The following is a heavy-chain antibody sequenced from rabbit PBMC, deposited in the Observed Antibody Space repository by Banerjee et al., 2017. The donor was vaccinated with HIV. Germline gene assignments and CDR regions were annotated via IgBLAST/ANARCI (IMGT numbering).Heavy chain of an antibody. V-gene: IGHV1S40*01. CDR2: IYTGSGST. Sequence: QSLEESGGDLVKPGASLTLTCTASGFSFSSSYWICWVRQAPGKGPEWIGCIYTGSGSTYYASWAKGRFTISKTSSTTVTLQMTSLTAADTATYFCARDLYVGSSSYRGYFNLWGQGTLVTVS. J-gene: IGHJ4*01. D-gene: IGHD8-1*01. CDR3: ARDLYVGSSSYRGYFNL. CDR1: GFSFSSSYW.